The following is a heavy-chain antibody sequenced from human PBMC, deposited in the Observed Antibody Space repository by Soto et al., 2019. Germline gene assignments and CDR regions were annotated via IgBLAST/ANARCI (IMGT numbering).Heavy chain of an antibody. CDR1: GGCSSGYY. J-gene: IGHJ3*02. D-gene: IGHD3-22*01. Sequence: SETLSLTCAVYGGCSSGYYWSWIRQPPGKGLEWIGEINHSGSTNYNPSLKSRVTISVDTSKNQFSLKLSSVTAADTAVYYCARHHTSRRRYYDASSVERAPGIRGDGTMVAVSS. CDR3: ARHHTSRRRYYDASSVERAPGI. CDR2: INHSGST. V-gene: IGHV4-34*01.